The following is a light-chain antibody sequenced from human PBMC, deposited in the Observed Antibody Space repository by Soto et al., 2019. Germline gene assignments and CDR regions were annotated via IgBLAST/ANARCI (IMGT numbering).Light chain of an antibody. V-gene: IGLV1-44*01. CDR1: SSNIGSNS. J-gene: IGLJ1*01. CDR2: SDD. Sequence: QSVLTQPPSASGTPGQRVTISCSGSSSNIGSNSVNWYQRLPGTAPRLLIYSDDQRPSGIPDRFSGSKSGTSASLAISGLQSEDEADYFCAAWNDNPDGPGYVFGTGTKLTVL. CDR3: AAWNDNPDGPGYV.